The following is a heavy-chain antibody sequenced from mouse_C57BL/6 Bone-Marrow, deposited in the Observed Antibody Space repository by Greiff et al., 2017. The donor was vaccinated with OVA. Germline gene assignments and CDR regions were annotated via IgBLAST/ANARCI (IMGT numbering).Heavy chain of an antibody. D-gene: IGHD2-3*01. CDR3: ARERDGYYYFDY. J-gene: IGHJ2*01. CDR2: IDPSDSYT. Sequence: VQLQQPGAELVMPGASVKLSCKASGYTFTSYWMHWVKQRPGQGLEWIGEIDPSDSYTNYNQKFKGKSTLTVDKSSSTAYMQLSSLTSEDSAVYYGARERDGYYYFDYWGQGTTLTVSS. V-gene: IGHV1-69*01. CDR1: GYTFTSYW.